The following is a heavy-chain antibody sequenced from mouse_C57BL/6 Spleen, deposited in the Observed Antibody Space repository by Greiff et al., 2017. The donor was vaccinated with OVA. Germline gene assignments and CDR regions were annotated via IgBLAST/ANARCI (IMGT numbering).Heavy chain of an antibody. CDR2: INPNNGGT. V-gene: IGHV1-18*01. Sequence: VQLQQSGPELVKPGASVKIPCKASGYTFTDYNMDWVKQSHGQSLEWIGDINPNNGGTIYNQKFKGKATFTVDKSSSTAYMELRSLTSEDTAVYYFARRNSNWFAYWGQGTLVTVAA. CDR3: ARRNSNWFAY. D-gene: IGHD2-5*01. CDR1: GYTFTDYN. J-gene: IGHJ3*01.